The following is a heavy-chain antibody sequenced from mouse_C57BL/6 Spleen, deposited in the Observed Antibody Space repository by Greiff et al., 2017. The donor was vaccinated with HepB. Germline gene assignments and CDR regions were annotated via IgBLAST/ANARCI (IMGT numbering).Heavy chain of an antibody. CDR2: IYPGDGDT. D-gene: IGHD1-1*01. V-gene: IGHV1-82*01. CDR1: GYAFSSSW. J-gene: IGHJ2*01. CDR3: ARENFTTVVAFDY. Sequence: LVESGPELVKPGASVKISCKASGYAFSSSWMNWVKQRPGKGLEWIGRIYPGDGDTNYNGKFKGKATLTADKSSSTAYMQLSSLTSEDSAVYFCARENFTTVVAFDYWGQGTTLTVSS.